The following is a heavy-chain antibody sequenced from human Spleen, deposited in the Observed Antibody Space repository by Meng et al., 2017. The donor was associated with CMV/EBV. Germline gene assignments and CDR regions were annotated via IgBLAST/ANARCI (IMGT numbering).Heavy chain of an antibody. Sequence: SVKVSCQASGYTFNTNAMNRVRQAPGQGLEWVGWINAYNGNTNYAQKLQGRVTMTTDTSTSTAYMELKSLRSDDTAVYYCAGGFYFDYWGQGTLVTVSS. D-gene: IGHD3-16*01. V-gene: IGHV1-18*01. CDR2: INAYNGNT. CDR3: AGGFYFDY. J-gene: IGHJ4*02. CDR1: GYTFNTNA.